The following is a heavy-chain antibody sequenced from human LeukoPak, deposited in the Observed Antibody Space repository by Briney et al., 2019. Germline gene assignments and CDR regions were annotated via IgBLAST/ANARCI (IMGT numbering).Heavy chain of an antibody. J-gene: IGHJ4*02. V-gene: IGHV3-33*06. CDR2: IWYDGSNK. CDR1: GFTFSSYG. CDR3: AKRTLTPSESHSPLDY. D-gene: IGHD1-26*01. Sequence: GGSLRLSCAASGFTFSSYGMHWVRQAPGKGLEWVAVIWYDGSNKYYADSVKGRFTISRDNSRNTEYLQMNSLRAEDTAVYYCAKRTLTPSESHSPLDYWGQGTLVTVSS.